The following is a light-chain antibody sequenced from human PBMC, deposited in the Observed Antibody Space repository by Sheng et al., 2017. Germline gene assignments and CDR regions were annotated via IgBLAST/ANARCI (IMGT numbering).Light chain of an antibody. Sequence: DIQLTQSPSSLSASVGDRVTITCRASQSLNKYLHWYQQKPGEAPRLLIYATSSLHVGVPSRFSGGGSGPDFTLTISSLQPEDSATYFCQQSYNTPYTFGQGTKVEIK. CDR3: QQSYNTPYT. V-gene: IGKV1-39*01. CDR1: QSLNKY. CDR2: ATS. J-gene: IGKJ2*01.